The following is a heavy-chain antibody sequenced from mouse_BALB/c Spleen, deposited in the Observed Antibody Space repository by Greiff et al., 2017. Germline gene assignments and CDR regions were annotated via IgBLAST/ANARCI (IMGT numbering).Heavy chain of an antibody. J-gene: IGHJ4*01. Sequence: EVNLVESGGDLVKPGGSLKLSCAASGFTFSSYGMSWVRQTPDKRLEWVATISSGGSYTYYPDTVTGRFTISRDNAKNTLYLEMSSLRSEDTAMYYCARSDGSYYYAMDYWGQGTSVTVSS. CDR3: ARSDGSYYYAMDY. CDR2: ISSGGSYT. V-gene: IGHV5-6*01. CDR1: GFTFSSYG. D-gene: IGHD2-3*01.